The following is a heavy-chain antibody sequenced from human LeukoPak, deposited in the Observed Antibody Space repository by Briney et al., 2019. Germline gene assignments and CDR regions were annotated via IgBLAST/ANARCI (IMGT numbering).Heavy chain of an antibody. D-gene: IGHD2-2*01. V-gene: IGHV4-34*01. CDR3: ARALWRRYCSSTSCPRSASDY. Sequence: SETLSLTCAVYGGSFSRYYWSWIRQPPGKGLEWIGEINHSGSTNYNPSLKSRVTISVDTSKNQFSLKLSSVTAADTAVYYCARALWRRYCSSTSCPRSASDYWGQGTLVTVSS. CDR2: INHSGST. CDR1: GGSFSRYY. J-gene: IGHJ4*02.